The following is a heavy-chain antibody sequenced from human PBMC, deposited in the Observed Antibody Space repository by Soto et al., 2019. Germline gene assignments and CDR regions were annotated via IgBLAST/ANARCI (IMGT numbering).Heavy chain of an antibody. V-gene: IGHV1-18*01. J-gene: IGHJ4*02. CDR2: INTYNGMT. CDR1: GYTFINYH. Sequence: QVQLVQSGGEVKKLGASVTVSCKASGYTFINYHITWVRQAPGQGLEWMAWINTYNGMTDYAQRFQGRVTMTRDTSTSTDYMELRNLGSDDTAVYFCAKSPRGEMATDWGQGTLVTVSS. D-gene: IGHD5-12*01. CDR3: AKSPRGEMATD.